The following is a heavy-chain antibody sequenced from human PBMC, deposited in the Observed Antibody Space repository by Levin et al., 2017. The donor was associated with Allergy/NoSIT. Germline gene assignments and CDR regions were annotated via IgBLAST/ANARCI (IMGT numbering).Heavy chain of an antibody. CDR1: GFTFSSYA. CDR2: ISGSGGST. CDR3: AKGGRGSWFIFDY. V-gene: IGHV3-23*01. Sequence: LSLTCAASGFTFSSYAMSWVRQAPGKGLEWVSAISGSGGSTYYADSVKGRFTISRDNSKNTLYLQMNSLRAEDTAVYYCAKGGRGSWFIFDYWGQGTLVTVSS. D-gene: IGHD6-13*01. J-gene: IGHJ4*02.